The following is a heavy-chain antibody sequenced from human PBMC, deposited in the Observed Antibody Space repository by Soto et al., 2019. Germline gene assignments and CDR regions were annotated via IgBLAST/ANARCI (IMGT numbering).Heavy chain of an antibody. CDR3: ARERLLHSPQRPFGVFDY. V-gene: IGHV1-18*04. CDR1: GYTFTSDA. D-gene: IGHD3-16*01. Sequence: ASVKVSCKASGYTFTSDAISWVRQVPGQGLEWMGRISPYNGNTDYAQSLQGRVTMTTDTSTSIAFMELRSLRTGDTALYYCARERLLHSPQRPFGVFDYWGQGTLVTVSS. CDR2: ISPYNGNT. J-gene: IGHJ4*02.